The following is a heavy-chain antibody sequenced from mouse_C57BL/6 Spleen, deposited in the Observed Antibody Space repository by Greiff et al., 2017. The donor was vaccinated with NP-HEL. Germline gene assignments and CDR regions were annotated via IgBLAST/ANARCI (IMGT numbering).Heavy chain of an antibody. Sequence: QVQLQQSGPELVKPGASVKISCKASGYAFSSSWMNWVKQRPGKGLEWIGRIYPGDGDTNYNGKFKGKATLTADKSSSTAYMQLSSLTSEDSAVYFCGSGYYFDYWGQGTTLTVSS. CDR1: GYAFSSSW. D-gene: IGHD2-2*01. CDR3: GSGYYFDY. CDR2: IYPGDGDT. J-gene: IGHJ2*01. V-gene: IGHV1-82*01.